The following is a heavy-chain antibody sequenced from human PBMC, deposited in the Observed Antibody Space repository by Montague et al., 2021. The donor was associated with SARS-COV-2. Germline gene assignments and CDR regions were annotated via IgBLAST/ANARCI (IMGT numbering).Heavy chain of an antibody. CDR1: GLSLSTSGMC. V-gene: IGHV2-70*01. CDR3: ATTIYDYVWGTRVEFDY. J-gene: IGHJ4*02. Sequence: PALVTPTQTLTLTCTFSGLSLSTSGMCVSWIRQPPGKAPEWLALIDWDDDKYYSTSLKTRLTISKDTSKNQVVLTMTNMDPVDTATYYCATTIYDYVWGTRVEFDYWGQGTLVTVSS. D-gene: IGHD3-16*01. CDR2: IDWDDDK.